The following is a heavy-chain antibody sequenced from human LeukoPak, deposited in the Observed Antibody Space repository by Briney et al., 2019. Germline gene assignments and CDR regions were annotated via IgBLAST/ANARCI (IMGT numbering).Heavy chain of an antibody. CDR1: GYTFTSYY. Sequence: ASVKVSCKASGYTFTSYYMHWVRQAPGQGLEWMGIINPSGGSTSYAQKFQGRVTMTRDTSTSTAYMELRSLRSDDTAVYYCARGGNRQYNWFDPWGQGTLVTVSS. CDR2: INPSGGST. CDR3: ARGGNRQYNWFDP. V-gene: IGHV1-46*01. D-gene: IGHD1-14*01. J-gene: IGHJ5*02.